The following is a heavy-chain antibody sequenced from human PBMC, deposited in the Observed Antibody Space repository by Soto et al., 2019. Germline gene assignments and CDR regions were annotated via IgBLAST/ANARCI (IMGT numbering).Heavy chain of an antibody. CDR1: EYSFSSFE. J-gene: IGHJ2*01. CDR2: MSTSGADI. V-gene: IGHV3-48*03. D-gene: IGHD7-27*01. Sequence: QLVESGGGLIQTGGSMRLSCIGSEYSFSSFEMNWVRQAPGKGLEWVSYMSTSGADIKYADSVKGRFTVSRDNSKNSLCLQMDSLRADDTAIYYCARTLGNWYCDLWGRGTLVTVSS. CDR3: ARTLGNWYCDL.